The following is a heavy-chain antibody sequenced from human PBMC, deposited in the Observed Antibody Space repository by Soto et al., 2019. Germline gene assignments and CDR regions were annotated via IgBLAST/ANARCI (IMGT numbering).Heavy chain of an antibody. J-gene: IGHJ6*03. D-gene: IGHD6-19*01. Sequence: ASVKVSCKASGYTFTGYYMHWVLQAPGQGLEWMGWINPNSGGTNYAQKFQGWVTMTRDTSISTAYMELSRLRSDDTAVYYCARGIAVGYYYYYYYMDVWGKGTTVTVSS. V-gene: IGHV1-2*04. CDR2: INPNSGGT. CDR1: GYTFTGYY. CDR3: ARGIAVGYYYYYYYMDV.